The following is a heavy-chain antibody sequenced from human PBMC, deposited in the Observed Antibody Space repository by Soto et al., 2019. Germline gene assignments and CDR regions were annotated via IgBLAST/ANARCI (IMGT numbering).Heavy chain of an antibody. CDR1: GYTFTSYG. CDR3: ARDWDVVVPAAIDY. CDR2: ISAYNGNT. V-gene: IGHV1-18*01. Sequence: ASVKVSCKASGYTFTSYGISWVRQAPGQGLEWMGWISAYNGNTNYAQKLQGRVTMTTDTSTSTAYMELRSLRSDDTAVYYCARDWDVVVPAAIDYWGQGTLVTVSS. D-gene: IGHD2-2*01. J-gene: IGHJ4*02.